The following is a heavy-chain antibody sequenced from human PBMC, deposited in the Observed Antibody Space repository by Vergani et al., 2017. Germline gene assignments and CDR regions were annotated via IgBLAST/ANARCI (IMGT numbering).Heavy chain of an antibody. Sequence: QVQLQESGPGLVKPSETLSLTCTVSGGSINRQYWNWIRQPPGKGLEWIGYIHHSGSTHYNPSLKTRVTILVDTSKNQFSLKLSSVAAADTAVYYCAREAYGMDVWCQGTTVTVSS. CDR2: IHHSGST. J-gene: IGHJ6*02. CDR1: GGSINRQY. V-gene: IGHV4-59*11. CDR3: AREAYGMDV.